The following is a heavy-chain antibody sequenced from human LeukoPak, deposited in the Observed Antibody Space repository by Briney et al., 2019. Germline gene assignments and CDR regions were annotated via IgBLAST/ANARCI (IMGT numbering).Heavy chain of an antibody. CDR3: ARAALAYDSSGTRVLYYFDY. V-gene: IGHV4-59*12. Sequence: SETLSLTCTVSGGSISSYYWSWIRQPPGKGLEWIGYIYYSGSTNYNPSLKSRVTISVDTSKNQFSLQLNSVTPEDTAVYYCARAALAYDSSGTRVLYYFDYWGQGTLVTVSS. J-gene: IGHJ4*02. D-gene: IGHD3-22*01. CDR2: IYYSGST. CDR1: GGSISSYY.